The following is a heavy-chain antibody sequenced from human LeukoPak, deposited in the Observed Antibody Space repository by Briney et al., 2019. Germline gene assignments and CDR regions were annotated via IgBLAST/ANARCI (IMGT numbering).Heavy chain of an antibody. CDR3: AKPPGSATAAGTKRYSSGMDA. D-gene: IGHD6-13*01. Sequence: GGSLRLSCAASGFTFSSYARIWVRQAPGKVVEWGSAISGRDGSTYYADSVKGRFTISRDNSKTTLYLQMNSLRAEDTAVYYCAKPPGSATAAGTKRYSSGMDAWGPGTPVTASS. J-gene: IGHJ6*02. CDR1: GFTFSSYA. V-gene: IGHV3-23*01. CDR2: ISGRDGST.